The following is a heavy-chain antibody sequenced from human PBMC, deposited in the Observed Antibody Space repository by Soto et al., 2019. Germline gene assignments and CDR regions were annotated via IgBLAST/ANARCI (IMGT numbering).Heavy chain of an antibody. D-gene: IGHD6-19*01. Sequence: EVQLVESGGGLVQPGGSLRLSCAGSGFTFSSNWMHWVRQDPGKGLVWVSRLNSDGTSASYADSVKGRFTISRDNAKNTWFLQMSSLTAEDTALYYCARGPSGWFGFDYWGQGTLVTVSS. J-gene: IGHJ4*02. CDR3: ARGPSGWFGFDY. V-gene: IGHV3-74*01. CDR2: LNSDGTSA. CDR1: GFTFSSNW.